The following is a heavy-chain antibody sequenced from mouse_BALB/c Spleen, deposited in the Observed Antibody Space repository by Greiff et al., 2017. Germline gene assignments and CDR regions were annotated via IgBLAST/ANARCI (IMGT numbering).Heavy chain of an antibody. V-gene: IGHV1-18*01. Sequence: EVQLQQSGPELVKPGASVKISCKTSGYTFTEYTMHWVKQSHGKSLGWIGGINPNNGGTSYNQKFKGKATLTVDKSSSTAYMELRSLTSEDSAVYYCARAGNYAWFAYWGQGTLVTVSA. D-gene: IGHD2-1*01. J-gene: IGHJ3*01. CDR1: GYTFTEYT. CDR2: INPNNGGT. CDR3: ARAGNYAWFAY.